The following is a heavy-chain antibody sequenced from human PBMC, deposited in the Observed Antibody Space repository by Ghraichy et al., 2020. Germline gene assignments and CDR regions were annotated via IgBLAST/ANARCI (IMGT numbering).Heavy chain of an antibody. D-gene: IGHD1-26*01. CDR2: INHSGST. J-gene: IGHJ4*02. V-gene: IGHV4-34*01. Sequence: SETRSLTCAVYGGSFSGYYWSWIRQPPGKGLEWIGEINHSGSTNYNPSLKSRVTISVDTSKNQFSLKLSSVTAADTAVYYCARVRIVGASCFDYWGQGTLVTVSS. CDR3: ARVRIVGASCFDY. CDR1: GGSFSGYY.